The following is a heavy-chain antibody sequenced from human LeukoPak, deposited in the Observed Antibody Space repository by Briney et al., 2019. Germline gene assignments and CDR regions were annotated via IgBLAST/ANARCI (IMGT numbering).Heavy chain of an antibody. CDR3: ARGVGYYDSSGYGY. J-gene: IGHJ4*02. V-gene: IGHV1-18*04. CDR1: GYTFPSYF. CDR2: ISAYNGNT. D-gene: IGHD3-22*01. Sequence: GASVKVSCKASGYTFPSYFMHWVRQAPGQGLEWMGWISAYNGNTNYAQKLQGRVTMTTDTSTSTAYMELRSLRSDDTAVYYCARGVGYYDSSGYGYWGQGTLVTVSS.